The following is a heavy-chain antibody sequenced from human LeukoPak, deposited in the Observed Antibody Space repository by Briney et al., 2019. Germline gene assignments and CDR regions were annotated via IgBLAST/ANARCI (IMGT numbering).Heavy chain of an antibody. CDR1: GFTFSSYA. V-gene: IGHV3-23*01. CDR2: ITGSAGST. D-gene: IGHD3-10*01. Sequence: GGSLRLSGAASGFTFSSYAMSWDRQAPGKGLEWVSAITGSAGSTVYADSVKGRFTISRDNSKNTLYRQMNSLRGEDTAVYYCAKDGRFPPRYYGSGSYFEDSWGQGTLVTVSS. J-gene: IGHJ4*02. CDR3: AKDGRFPPRYYGSGSYFEDS.